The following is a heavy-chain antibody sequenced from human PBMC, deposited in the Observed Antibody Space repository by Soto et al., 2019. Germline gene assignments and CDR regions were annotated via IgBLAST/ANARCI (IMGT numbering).Heavy chain of an antibody. Sequence: SQTLSLTCAISGESVSSNSATWNCIRQSPSRGLEWLGRTYYRSKWYNDYAVSVKSRVTINPDTSKNQFSLQLNSVTPEDTAVYYCVREEIAAAYNRFYPCGQRTLVIVSS. CDR3: VREEIAAAYNRFYP. J-gene: IGHJ5*02. CDR2: TYYRSKWYN. CDR1: GESVSSNSAT. V-gene: IGHV6-1*01.